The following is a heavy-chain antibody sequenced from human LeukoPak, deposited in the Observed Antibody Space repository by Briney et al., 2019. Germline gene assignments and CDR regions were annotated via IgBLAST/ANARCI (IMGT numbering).Heavy chain of an antibody. CDR2: ISYDGSNK. J-gene: IGHJ6*02. V-gene: IGHV3-30*18. CDR1: GFTFSSYG. D-gene: IGHD5-12*01. CDR3: AKATGKTATNGMDV. Sequence: GRSLRLSCAASGFTFSSYGMHWVRQAPGKGLEWVAVISYDGSNKYYADSVKGRFTISRDNSKNTLYLQTNSLRAEDTAVYYCAKATGKTATNGMDVWGQGTTVTVSS.